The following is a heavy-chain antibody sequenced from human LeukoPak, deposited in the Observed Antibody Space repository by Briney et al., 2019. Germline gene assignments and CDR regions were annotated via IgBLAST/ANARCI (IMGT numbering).Heavy chain of an antibody. V-gene: IGHV3-7*01. CDR3: ATSLDAAMNT. Sequence: GGSLRLSCEASGFTFSSYWMTWVCQAPGKGLEWLANIRYDGTVKFYAASVKGRFTISRDNARNSLYLQMSSLRVEDTGVYYCATSLDAAMNTGGQGILVTVSS. D-gene: IGHD5-18*01. J-gene: IGHJ4*02. CDR1: GFTFSSYW. CDR2: IRYDGTVK.